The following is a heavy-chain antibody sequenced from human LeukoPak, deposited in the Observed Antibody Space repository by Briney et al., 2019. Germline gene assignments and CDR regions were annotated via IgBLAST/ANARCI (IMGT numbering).Heavy chain of an antibody. D-gene: IGHD1-1*01. CDR3: ARGLYNGLIRMKGWYSQH. CDR1: GGSISCYY. Sequence: TSETLSLTCTVSGGSISCYYWSWIRQPAGKGLEWIGRIYTSGSINYNPSLKSRVTMSVDTSKNQFSLKLSSVTAADTAVYYCARGLYNGLIRMKGWYSQHWGQGTLVTVYS. CDR2: IYTSGSI. J-gene: IGHJ1*01. V-gene: IGHV4-4*07.